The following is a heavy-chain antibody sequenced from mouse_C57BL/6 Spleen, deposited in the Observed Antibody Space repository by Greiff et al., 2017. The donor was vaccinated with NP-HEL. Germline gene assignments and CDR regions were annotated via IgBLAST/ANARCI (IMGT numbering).Heavy chain of an antibody. J-gene: IGHJ2*01. CDR2: IDPSDSET. D-gene: IGHD4-1*01. Sequence: QVQLQQPGAELVRPGSSVKLSCKASGYTFTSYWMPWVKQRPIQGLEWIGTIDPSDSETHYNQKFKDKATLTVDKSSSTAYMQLSSLTSEDSAVYYCARSSNWVDYWGQGTTLTVSS. CDR1: GYTFTSYW. V-gene: IGHV1-52*01. CDR3: ARSSNWVDY.